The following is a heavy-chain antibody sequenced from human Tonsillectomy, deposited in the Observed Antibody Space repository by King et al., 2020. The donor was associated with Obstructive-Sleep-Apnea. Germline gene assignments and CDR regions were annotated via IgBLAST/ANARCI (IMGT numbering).Heavy chain of an antibody. V-gene: IGHV3-23*04. CDR1: GFTFSTYA. CDR3: AKDSMDYDVLTGPVDY. D-gene: IGHD3-9*01. CDR2: ISGGGRST. J-gene: IGHJ4*02. Sequence: VQLVESGGGLVQPGGSLRLSCATSGFTFSTYAMSCFRQAPGKGLEWVSGISGGGRSTYYADSVKGRFAISRDNSKNTLFLQMNSLRPEDTAVYYCAKDSMDYDVLTGPVDYWGQGTLVTVSS.